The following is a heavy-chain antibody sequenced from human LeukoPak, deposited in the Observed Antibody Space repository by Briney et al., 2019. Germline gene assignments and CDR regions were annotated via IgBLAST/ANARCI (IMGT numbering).Heavy chain of an antibody. V-gene: IGHV3-15*01. Sequence: PGGSLRLSCAASGFTFSNAWMSWVRQAPGKGLEWVGRIKSKTDGGTTDYAAPVKGRFTISRDDSNDTLYLQMNSLKTEDTAVYYCTTATRPSCYDDAFDIWGQGTVVTVSS. D-gene: IGHD2-2*01. CDR3: TTATRPSCYDDAFDI. CDR1: GFTFSNAW. J-gene: IGHJ3*02. CDR2: IKSKTDGGTT.